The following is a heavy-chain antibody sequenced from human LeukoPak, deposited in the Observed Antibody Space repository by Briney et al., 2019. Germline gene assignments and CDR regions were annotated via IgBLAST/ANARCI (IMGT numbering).Heavy chain of an antibody. D-gene: IGHD1-7*01. CDR3: ARLITGTTTAFDI. Sequence: SETLSLTCSVSGGSIIGYYWTWIRQPAGKGLEWIGRVYTSGSTHYNPSLKTRLTMSVDTSKNQFSLKLSSVTAADTAVYYCARLITGTTTAFDIWGQGTMVTVSS. CDR2: VYTSGST. V-gene: IGHV4-4*07. CDR1: GGSIIGYY. J-gene: IGHJ3*02.